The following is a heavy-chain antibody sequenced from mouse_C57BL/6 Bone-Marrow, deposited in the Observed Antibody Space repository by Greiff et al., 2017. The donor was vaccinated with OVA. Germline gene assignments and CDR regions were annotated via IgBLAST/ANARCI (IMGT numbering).Heavy chain of an antibody. CDR3: ARNYYGRDFDY. D-gene: IGHD1-1*01. CDR1: GYSFTGYY. CDR2: INPSTGGT. J-gene: IGHJ2*01. Sequence: VQLQQSGPELVKPGASVKISCKASGYSFTGYYMNWVKQSPEKSLEWIGEINPSTGGTTYNQKFKAKATLTVDKSSSTAYMQLKSLTSEDSAVYYCARNYYGRDFDYWGQGTTLTVSS. V-gene: IGHV1-42*01.